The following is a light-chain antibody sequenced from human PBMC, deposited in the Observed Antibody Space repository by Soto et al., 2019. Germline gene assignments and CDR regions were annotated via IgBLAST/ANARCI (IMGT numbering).Light chain of an antibody. Sequence: DIPMTQSPSSLSASVGAIVTITCRASQSISSYLNWYQQKPGKAPKPLIYAASSLQSGVPSRFSGSGSETDFTSTINSLQPEDLATYYCQQSYSTPFPFGPGTKVDIQ. CDR1: QSISSY. V-gene: IGKV1-39*01. CDR2: AAS. J-gene: IGKJ3*01. CDR3: QQSYSTPFP.